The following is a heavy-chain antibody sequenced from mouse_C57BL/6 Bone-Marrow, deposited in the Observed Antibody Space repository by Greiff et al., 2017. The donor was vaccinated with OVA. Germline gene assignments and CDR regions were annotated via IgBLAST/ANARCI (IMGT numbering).Heavy chain of an antibody. D-gene: IGHD2-2*01. Sequence: QVQLQQPGAELVKPGASVTLSCKASGYTFTSYWMHWVKQRPGRGLEWIGRIDPNSGGSKYNEKFKSKATLTVDKHSSTAYMQLSSLTSEDAAVYYCARARGYDEGFGYWGQATLVTVST. J-gene: IGHJ3*01. CDR2: IDPNSGGS. V-gene: IGHV1-72*01. CDR1: GYTFTSYW. CDR3: ARARGYDEGFGY.